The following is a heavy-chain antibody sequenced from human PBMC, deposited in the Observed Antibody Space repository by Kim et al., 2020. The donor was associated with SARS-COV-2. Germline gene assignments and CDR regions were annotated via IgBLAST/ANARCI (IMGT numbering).Heavy chain of an antibody. CDR1: GFTFSSYG. Sequence: GGSLRLSCAASGFTFSSYGMHWVRKAPGKGLEWVAVISYDGSNKYYADSVKGRFTISRDNSKNTLYLQMNSLRAEDTAVYYCAKLYGYSYGRSGYWGQGTLVTVSS. J-gene: IGHJ4*02. CDR3: AKLYGYSYGRSGY. D-gene: IGHD5-18*01. CDR2: ISYDGSNK. V-gene: IGHV3-30*18.